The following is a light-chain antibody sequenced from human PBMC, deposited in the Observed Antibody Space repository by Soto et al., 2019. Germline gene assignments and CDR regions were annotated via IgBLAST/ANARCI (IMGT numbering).Light chain of an antibody. Sequence: SALTQPASVSGSPGQSITISCSGTSSDIGSYNHVAWYQQFPGKSPKLMIYAVSDRPPGVSDRFSGSKAGTSASLAITGLQAEDEAFYFCPSFDSGLSGSVFGGGTKVTVL. J-gene: IGLJ3*02. CDR2: AVS. CDR3: PSFDSGLSGSV. CDR1: SSDIGSYNH. V-gene: IGLV2-14*03.